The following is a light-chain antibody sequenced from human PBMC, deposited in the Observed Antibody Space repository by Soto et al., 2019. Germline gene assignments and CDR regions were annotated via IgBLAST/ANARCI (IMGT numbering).Light chain of an antibody. J-gene: IGKJ1*01. CDR2: DVS. CDR3: QQYTNYPWT. V-gene: IGKV1-5*01. CDR1: QSISSW. Sequence: DIQMTQSPPTLSASVGDRVTITCRASQSISSWLAWYQQRPGKAPNLLIYDVSSLESGVPSRFRGSVSGTEFHLPISSQQPDDFATYYCQQYTNYPWTFGQGTKVEIK.